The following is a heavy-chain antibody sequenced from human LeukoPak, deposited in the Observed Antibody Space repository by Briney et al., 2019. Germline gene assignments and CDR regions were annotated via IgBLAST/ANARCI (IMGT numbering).Heavy chain of an antibody. CDR2: IYYSGST. D-gene: IGHD3-3*01. CDR3: ARQGYDFWSGYPGHYYYYMDV. J-gene: IGHJ6*03. CDR1: GGSISSSCYY. V-gene: IGHV4-39*01. Sequence: SETLSLTCTVSGGSISSSCYYWGWIRQPPGKGLEWIGSIYYSGSTYYNPSLKSRVTISVDTSKNQFSLKLSSVTAADTAVYYCARQGYDFWSGYPGHYYYYMDVWGKGTTVTVSS.